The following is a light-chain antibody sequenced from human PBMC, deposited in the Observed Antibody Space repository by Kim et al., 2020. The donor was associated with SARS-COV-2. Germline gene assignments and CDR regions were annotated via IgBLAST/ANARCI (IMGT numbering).Light chain of an antibody. CDR1: SSNIGSYS. V-gene: IGLV1-44*01. Sequence: GQRVTISCSGGSSNIGSYSVNWYQQIPGTAPKLLIYDDNQRPSGVPDRFSGSKSGTSASLAISGLQSDDEIDYYCAAWDDRLNGPVFGGGTQLTVL. CDR3: AAWDDRLNGPV. CDR2: DDN. J-gene: IGLJ3*02.